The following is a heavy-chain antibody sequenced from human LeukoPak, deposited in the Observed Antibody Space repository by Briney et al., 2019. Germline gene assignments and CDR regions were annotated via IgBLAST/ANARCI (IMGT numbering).Heavy chain of an antibody. Sequence: GASVKVSCKASGYTFTDYYMHWVQLAPGKGLEWMGRVDPEDGETIYAEKFQGRVTITADTSTDTAYMELSSLRSEDTAVYYCATDCGEGVDYWGQGTLVPVSS. CDR1: GYTFTDYY. J-gene: IGHJ4*02. D-gene: IGHD2-21*01. CDR2: VDPEDGET. V-gene: IGHV1-69-2*01. CDR3: ATDCGEGVDY.